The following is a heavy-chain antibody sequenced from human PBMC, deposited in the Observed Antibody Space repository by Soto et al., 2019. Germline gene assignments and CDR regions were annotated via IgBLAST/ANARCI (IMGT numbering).Heavy chain of an antibody. J-gene: IGHJ6*02. Sequence: PWGSLRVSCAASGFTFSRYVMHWVRQAPGKGLEYVSAISSNGGSTYYANSVKGRFTISRDNSKNTLYLQMGSLRAEDMAVYYCARGVVVVTATYGMAVCGQGTTVTVSS. CDR2: ISSNGGST. D-gene: IGHD2-15*01. CDR1: GFTFSRYV. V-gene: IGHV3-64*01. CDR3: ARGVVVVTATYGMAV.